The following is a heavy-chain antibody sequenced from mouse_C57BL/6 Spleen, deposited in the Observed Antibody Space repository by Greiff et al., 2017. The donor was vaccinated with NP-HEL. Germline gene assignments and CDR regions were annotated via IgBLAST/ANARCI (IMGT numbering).Heavy chain of an antibody. J-gene: IGHJ2*01. V-gene: IGHV6-6*01. CDR1: GFTFSDAW. CDR3: TWGVDYFDY. D-gene: IGHD1-1*01. CDR2: IRTKANNHAT. Sequence: EVKLVESGGGLVQPGGSMKLSCAASGFTFSDAWMDWVRQTPEKGLAWVADIRTKANNHATYYAETVQGRFTISRNYSNISVYLQMNSLRAEDTGIYYCTWGVDYFDYWGQGTTLTVSS.